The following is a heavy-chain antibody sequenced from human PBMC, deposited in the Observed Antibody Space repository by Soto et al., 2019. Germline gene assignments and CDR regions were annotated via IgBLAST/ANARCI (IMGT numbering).Heavy chain of an antibody. CDR1: GDSINSDC. CDR3: ARYRVLYTAMITPREYYYGMDV. CDR2: IYYTGSA. J-gene: IGHJ6*02. D-gene: IGHD5-18*01. V-gene: IGHV4-59*01. Sequence: PSETLSLTCIVSGDSINSDCWSWIRQPPGRGLGWIGYIYYTGSANYNPSLQSRVTISVDTSKNQFSLEVSAVTAADTAMYYCARYRVLYTAMITPREYYYGMDVWGQGTTVTVSS.